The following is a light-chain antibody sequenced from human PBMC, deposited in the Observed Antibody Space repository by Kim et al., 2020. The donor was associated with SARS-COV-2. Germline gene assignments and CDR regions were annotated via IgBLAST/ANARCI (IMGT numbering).Light chain of an antibody. CDR1: SLRTYY. CDR3: NSRDSSGNLYV. J-gene: IGLJ1*01. V-gene: IGLV3-19*01. CDR2: DKN. Sequence: SSELTQDPAVSVALGQTVSFTCQGDSLRTYYAGWYQQKPGQAPVLVIYDKNNRPSGIPDRFSGSSSGDTASLTITGAQAEDEADYYCNSRDSSGNLYVFGTGTKDTVL.